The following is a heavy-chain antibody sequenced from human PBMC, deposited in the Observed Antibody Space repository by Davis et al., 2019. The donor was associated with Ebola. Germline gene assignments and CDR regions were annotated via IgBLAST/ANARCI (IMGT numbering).Heavy chain of an antibody. Sequence: GESLKISCAASGFTFSDFAMTWVRQAPGKGLEWLSTISGSGDHRYESDSMKGRFIISRDNSKNTLNLQLDRLQGDDTAMYYCSQNKWELPTDWGQGTLVTVSS. CDR3: SQNKWELPTD. D-gene: IGHD1-7*01. V-gene: IGHV3-23*01. CDR2: ISGSGDHR. J-gene: IGHJ4*02. CDR1: GFTFSDFA.